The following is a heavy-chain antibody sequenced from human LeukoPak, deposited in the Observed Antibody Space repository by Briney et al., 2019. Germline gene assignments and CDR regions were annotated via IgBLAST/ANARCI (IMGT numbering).Heavy chain of an antibody. V-gene: IGHV3-53*01. D-gene: IGHD3-3*01. CDR1: GFTLSNYW. CDR3: AREAHYDFWSGYYTFDY. CDR2: IYSGGST. J-gene: IGHJ4*02. Sequence: GGSLRLSCEASGFTLSNYWMSWVRQTPGKGLEWVSVIYSGGSTYYADSVKGRFTISRDNSKNTLYLQMNSLRAEDTAVYYCAREAHYDFWSGYYTFDYWGQGTLVTVSS.